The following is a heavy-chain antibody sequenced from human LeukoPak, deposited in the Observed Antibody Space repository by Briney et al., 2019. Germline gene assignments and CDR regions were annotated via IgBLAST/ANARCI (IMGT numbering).Heavy chain of an antibody. CDR1: GFTFSSYS. CDR2: ISSSSSTI. V-gene: IGHV3-48*01. Sequence: GGSLRLSCAASGFTFSSYSMNWVRQAPGKGLEWVSYISSSSSTIYYADSVKGRFTISRDNAKNSLYLQMNSLRAEDTAVYYCANLRGGSDYWGQGTLVTVSS. CDR3: ANLRGGSDY. D-gene: IGHD5/OR15-5a*01. J-gene: IGHJ4*02.